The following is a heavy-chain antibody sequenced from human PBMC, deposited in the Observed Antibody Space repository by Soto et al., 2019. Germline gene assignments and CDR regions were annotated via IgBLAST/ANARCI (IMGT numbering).Heavy chain of an antibody. CDR3: AKGRRQWLVTSVFNY. D-gene: IGHD6-19*01. V-gene: IGHV3-30*18. CDR1: GFTFSDYA. J-gene: IGHJ4*02. CDR2: VSHDGRNT. Sequence: VQLVESGGGVVQPGRSLRLSCAASGFTFSDYAMHWVRQAPGKGLEWVAVVSHDGRNTHYADSVKGRFTISRDSSKNTVSLEMTSLRAEGTAVYYCAKGRRQWLVTSVFNYWGQGALVTVSS.